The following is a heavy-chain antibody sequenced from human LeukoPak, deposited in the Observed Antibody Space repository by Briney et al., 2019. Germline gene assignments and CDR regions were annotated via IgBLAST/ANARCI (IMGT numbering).Heavy chain of an antibody. Sequence: PGGSLRLSCAAPGFTVSSNYMSWVRQAPGKGLEWVSVIYSGGSTYYADSVKGRFTISRHNSKNTLYLQMNSLRAEDTAVYYCARAKFDPRAYYYYGMDVWGQGTTVTVSS. J-gene: IGHJ6*02. CDR1: GFTVSSNY. D-gene: IGHD3-9*01. CDR3: ARAKFDPRAYYYYGMDV. CDR2: IYSGGST. V-gene: IGHV3-53*04.